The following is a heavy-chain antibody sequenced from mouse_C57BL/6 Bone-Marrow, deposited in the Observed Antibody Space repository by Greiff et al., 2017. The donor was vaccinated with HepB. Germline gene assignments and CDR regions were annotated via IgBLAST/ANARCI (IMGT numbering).Heavy chain of an antibody. J-gene: IGHJ2*01. CDR1: GFTFSSYA. Sequence: EVMLVESGGGLVKPGGSLKLSCAASGFTFSSYAMSWVRQTPEKRLEWVATISDGGSYTYYPDNVKGRFTISRDNAKNNLYLQMSHLKSEDTAMYYCAREGYSSGYFDDWGQGTTLTVSS. CDR3: AREGYSSGYFDD. V-gene: IGHV5-4*01. CDR2: ISDGGSYT. D-gene: IGHD3-2*02.